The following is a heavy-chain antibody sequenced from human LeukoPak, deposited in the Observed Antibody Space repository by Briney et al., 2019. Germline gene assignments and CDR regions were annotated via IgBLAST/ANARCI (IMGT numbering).Heavy chain of an antibody. CDR3: ARQLYGSDY. CDR1: GVSFSTYY. CDR2: VNHSGYT. J-gene: IGHJ4*02. D-gene: IGHD4-17*01. Sequence: SETLSLTCDVSGVSFSTYYWSWIRQSPEKGLEWIGEVNHSGYTNYNPSLKGRVTISVDTSKNQFSLKPSSVTAADTAVYYCARQLYGSDYWGQGTLVTVSS. V-gene: IGHV4-34*01.